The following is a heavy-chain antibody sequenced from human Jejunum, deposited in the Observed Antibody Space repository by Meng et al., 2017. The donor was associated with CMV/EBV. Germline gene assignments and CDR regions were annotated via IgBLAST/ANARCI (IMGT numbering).Heavy chain of an antibody. V-gene: IGHV4-30-2*01. J-gene: IGHJ5*02. CDR3: ARVCIGGSCDSFSWFDP. D-gene: IGHD2-15*01. CDR2: IYNSGNT. CDR1: GSLSSSGYS. Sequence: GSLSSSGYSWSWIRQPPGKGLEWIGYIYNSGNTYYNPSLKSRVTISLDRSKNQFSLNLRSVTAADTAKYYCARVCIGGSCDSFSWFDPWGREPWSPSPQ.